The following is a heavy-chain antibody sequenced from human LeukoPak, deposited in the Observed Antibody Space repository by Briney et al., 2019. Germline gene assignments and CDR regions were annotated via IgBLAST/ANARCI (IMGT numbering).Heavy chain of an antibody. D-gene: IGHD3-22*01. CDR2: ISYEGSKK. V-gene: IGHV3-30-3*01. CDR1: GFTFSTYA. CDR3: ERDGEKYDRSGDYYSSFDY. Sequence: PGGSLRLSCAASGFTFSTYAMHWVRQAPGKGLERVSVISYEGSKKHNADSVKGRFTISRDNSTNTLYLQMNSLRAEDTAGYYCERDGEKYDRSGDYYSSFDYWGQGTLGTVSS. J-gene: IGHJ4*02.